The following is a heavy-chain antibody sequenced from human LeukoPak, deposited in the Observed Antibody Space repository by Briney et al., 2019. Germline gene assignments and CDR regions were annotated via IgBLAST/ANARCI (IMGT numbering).Heavy chain of an antibody. Sequence: GGSLRLSCAASGFTFSSYSMNWIRQAPGKGLEWLSYIGTSGSTIYYADSVKGRFTISRDNARDSLYLQMNSLRAEDTAVYYCARDWQQLVLGWGQGTLVTVSS. CDR3: ARDWQQLVLG. J-gene: IGHJ4*02. CDR1: GFTFSSYS. D-gene: IGHD6-13*01. CDR2: IGTSGSTI. V-gene: IGHV3-48*01.